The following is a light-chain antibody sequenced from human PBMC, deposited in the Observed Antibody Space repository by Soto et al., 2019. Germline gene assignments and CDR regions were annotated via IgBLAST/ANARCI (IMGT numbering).Light chain of an antibody. CDR1: QGVGTY. CDR2: AAS. V-gene: IGKV1-9*01. CDR3: QQLNSYPLT. J-gene: IGKJ4*01. Sequence: DIQLTQSPSFLSASVGDRVTITCRASQGVGTYLAWYQQRPGKAPKFLIYAASTLQSGVPSRFSGSGSGTEFTLTISSLQPKDFATYYCQQLNSYPLTFGGGTEVGIK.